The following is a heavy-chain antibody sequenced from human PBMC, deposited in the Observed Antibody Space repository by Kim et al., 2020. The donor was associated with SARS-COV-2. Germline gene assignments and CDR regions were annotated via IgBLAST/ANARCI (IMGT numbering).Heavy chain of an antibody. V-gene: IGHV3-9*01. J-gene: IGHJ4*02. CDR3: AKSYGHPVGSYFDY. CDR1: GFTFGDYA. CDR2: FSRNSDTI. Sequence: GGSLRLSCAASGFTFGDYAMHWVRQAPGKGLEWVSGFSRNSDTIGYADSVKGRFTISRDNAKNSLYLQMNSLRAEDTALYYCAKSYGHPVGSYFDYWGQGTLVTVSS. D-gene: IGHD1-26*01.